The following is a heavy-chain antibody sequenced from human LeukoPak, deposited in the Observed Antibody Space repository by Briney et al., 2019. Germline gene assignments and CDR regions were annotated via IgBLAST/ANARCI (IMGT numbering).Heavy chain of an antibody. D-gene: IGHD3-22*01. Sequence: GGSLRLSCAASGFTFSSYSMNWVRQAPGKGLEWVSAISGSGGSTYYADSVKGRFTISRDNSKNTLYLQMNSLRAEDTAVYYCANFYYDSSGWDYWGQGTLVTVSS. J-gene: IGHJ4*02. CDR1: GFTFSSYS. CDR2: ISGSGGST. V-gene: IGHV3-23*01. CDR3: ANFYYDSSGWDY.